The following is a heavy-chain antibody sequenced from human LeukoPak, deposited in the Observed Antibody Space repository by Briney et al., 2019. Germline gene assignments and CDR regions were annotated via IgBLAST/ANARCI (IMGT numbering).Heavy chain of an antibody. D-gene: IGHD3-16*02. V-gene: IGHV1-2*02. CDR3: ARGYVWGSYRYVY. CDR1: GYTFTGYY. CDR2: INPNSGGT. J-gene: IGHJ4*02. Sequence: GASVKVSCKASGYTFTGYYMHWVRQAPGQGLEWVGWINPNSGGTNYAQKFQGRVTMTRDTSISTAYMELSRLRSDDTAVYYCARGYVWGSYRYVYWGQGTLVTVSS.